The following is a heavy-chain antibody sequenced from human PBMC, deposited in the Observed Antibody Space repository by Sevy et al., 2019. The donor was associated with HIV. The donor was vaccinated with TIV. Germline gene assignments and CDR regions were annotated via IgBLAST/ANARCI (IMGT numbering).Heavy chain of an antibody. Sequence: GGSLRLSCLASGFTFSDPWMSWVRQAPGKGLEWVSGISGSGGSGDKTNYADSVKGRFTISRDDSKNSLYLQLNSLRAEDTAIYYCARKYDSSGYFDYWGQGTLVTVSS. CDR2: ISGSGGSGDKT. J-gene: IGHJ4*02. CDR1: GFTFSDPW. CDR3: ARKYDSSGYFDY. V-gene: IGHV3-23*01. D-gene: IGHD3-22*01.